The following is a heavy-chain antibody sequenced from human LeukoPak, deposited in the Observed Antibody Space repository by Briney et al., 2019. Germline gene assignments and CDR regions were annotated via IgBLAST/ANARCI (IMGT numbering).Heavy chain of an antibody. CDR2: IYTSGST. J-gene: IGHJ4*02. CDR1: GGSITSYY. Sequence: SETLSLTCTASGGSITSYYWSWIRQPPGKGLEWIGYIYTSGSTNYNPSLKSRVTISVDTSKDQFSLKLSSVTAADTAVYYCARQAGLYYFDSWGQGTLVTVSS. CDR3: ARQAGLYYFDS. V-gene: IGHV4-4*09. D-gene: IGHD6-13*01.